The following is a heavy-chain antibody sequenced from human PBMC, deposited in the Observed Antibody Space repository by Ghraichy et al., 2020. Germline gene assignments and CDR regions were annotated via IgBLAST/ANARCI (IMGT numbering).Heavy chain of an antibody. V-gene: IGHV1-2*06. CDR2: INPNSGGT. CDR3: ARELNRVVVVAATPVKYNWFDP. CDR1: GYTFTGYY. J-gene: IGHJ5*02. D-gene: IGHD2-15*01. Sequence: ASVKVSCKASGYTFTGYYMHWVRQAPGQGLEWMGRINPNSGGTNYAQKFQGRVTMTRDTSISTAYMELSRLRSDDTAVYYCARELNRVVVVAATPVKYNWFDPWGQGTLVTVSS.